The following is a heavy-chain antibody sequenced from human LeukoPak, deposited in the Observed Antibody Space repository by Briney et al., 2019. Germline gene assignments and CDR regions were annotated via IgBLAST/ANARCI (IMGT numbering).Heavy chain of an antibody. CDR1: GGSFSGYY. Sequence: ASETLSLTCAVYGGSFSGYYWSWIRQPPGKGLEWIGEINHSGSTNYNPSLKSRVTISVDTSKNQFSLKLSSVTAADTAAYYCARTLRGAHDAFDIWGQGTMVTVSS. V-gene: IGHV4-34*01. J-gene: IGHJ3*02. D-gene: IGHD2-15*01. CDR2: INHSGST. CDR3: ARTLRGAHDAFDI.